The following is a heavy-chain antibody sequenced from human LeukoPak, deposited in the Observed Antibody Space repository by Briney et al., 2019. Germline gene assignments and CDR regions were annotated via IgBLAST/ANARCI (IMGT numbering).Heavy chain of an antibody. CDR3: AKGKDGYYYHGVDV. Sequence: GGSLRLSCAASGFAFSNYAMSWLRQAPDKGLEWVSVISGSGTDTYYADSVKGRFTVSRDNSKSILYLQLNSLRADDTATYYCAKGKDGYYYHGVDVWGQGTTVTVSS. D-gene: IGHD5-24*01. CDR1: GFAFSNYA. J-gene: IGHJ6*02. CDR2: ISGSGTDT. V-gene: IGHV3-23*01.